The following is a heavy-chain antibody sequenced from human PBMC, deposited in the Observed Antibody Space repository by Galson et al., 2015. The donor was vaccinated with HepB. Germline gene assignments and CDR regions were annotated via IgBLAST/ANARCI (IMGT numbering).Heavy chain of an antibody. D-gene: IGHD2-2*01. CDR2: INPNSGGT. Sequence: VKVSCKASGYTFTCYYMHWVRQAPGQGLEWMGWINPNSGGTNYAQKFQGRVTMTRDTSISTAYMELSRLRSDDTAVYYCARDPVVPAAPDYYYYYMDVWGKGTTVTVSS. J-gene: IGHJ6*03. V-gene: IGHV1-2*02. CDR3: ARDPVVPAAPDYYYYYMDV. CDR1: GYTFTCYY.